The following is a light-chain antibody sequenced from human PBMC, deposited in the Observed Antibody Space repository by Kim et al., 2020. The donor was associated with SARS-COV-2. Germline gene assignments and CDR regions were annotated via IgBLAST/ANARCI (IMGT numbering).Light chain of an antibody. V-gene: IGKV3-11*01. Sequence: EIVLTQSPATLSLSPGDRATLSCRASQSVSSYLAWYQQKPGQAPILLIYDASNRATGIPARFSGSGSGTDFTLTISRLEPEDFAVYYWQHRSNGAPYTFGQGTKLEIK. CDR3: QHRSNGAPYT. CDR1: QSVSSY. CDR2: DAS. J-gene: IGKJ2*01.